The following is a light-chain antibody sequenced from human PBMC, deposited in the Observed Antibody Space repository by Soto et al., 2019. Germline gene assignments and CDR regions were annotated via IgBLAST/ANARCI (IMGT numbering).Light chain of an antibody. CDR3: QSYDSNTQTVI. J-gene: IGLJ2*01. Sequence: NFMLTQPHSVSESPGKTVIISCTRSSGSIVSNSVQWYQQRPGSAPTTVIYEDYQRPSGVPDRFSGSIDSSSNSASLTISGMKPADDADYYCQSYDSNTQTVIFGGGTKVTVL. CDR2: EDY. V-gene: IGLV6-57*04. CDR1: SGSIVSNS.